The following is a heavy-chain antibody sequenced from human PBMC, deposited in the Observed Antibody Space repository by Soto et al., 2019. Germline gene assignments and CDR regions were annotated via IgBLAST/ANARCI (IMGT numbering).Heavy chain of an antibody. D-gene: IGHD6-6*01. CDR2: IIPIFGTA. CDR1: GGTFSSYA. CDR3: ARGNSAARDYYYYGMDV. Sequence: QVQLVQSGAEVKKPGSSVKVSCKASGGTFSSYAISWVRQAPGQGLEWMGGIIPIFGTANYAQKFQGRVTITADESTSTAYMELSSLRSEDTAVYYCARGNSAARDYYYYGMDVWGQGTTVTVSS. J-gene: IGHJ6*02. V-gene: IGHV1-69*12.